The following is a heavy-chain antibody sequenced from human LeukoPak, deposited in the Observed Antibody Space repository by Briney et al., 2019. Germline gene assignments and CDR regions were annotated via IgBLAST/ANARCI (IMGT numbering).Heavy chain of an antibody. J-gene: IGHJ6*01. V-gene: IGHV4-4*07. D-gene: IGHD3-10*01. Sequence: PSETLSLTCTVSGGSIGSYYWTWIRQPAGKGLEWIGRIFVSGSTNYNPSLKGRVTMPVDTSKKQFSLRLTSMSAAETAVYFGARAIFGDSYHGIEVWGQGTTVTVSS. CDR1: GGSIGSYY. CDR3: ARAIFGDSYHGIEV. CDR2: IFVSGST.